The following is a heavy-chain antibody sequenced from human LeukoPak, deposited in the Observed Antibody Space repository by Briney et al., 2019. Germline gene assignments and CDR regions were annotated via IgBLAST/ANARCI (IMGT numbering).Heavy chain of an antibody. CDR2: ISSSGSTI. Sequence: PGGSLRLSCAASGFTFSDYYMSWIRQAPGKGLEWVSSISSSGSTIYYADSVKGRFTISRDNAKNSLYLQMNSLRAEDTAVYYCARSLYTIFGVVRSYYFDYWGQGTLVTVSS. V-gene: IGHV3-11*01. D-gene: IGHD3-3*01. J-gene: IGHJ4*02. CDR1: GFTFSDYY. CDR3: ARSLYTIFGVVRSYYFDY.